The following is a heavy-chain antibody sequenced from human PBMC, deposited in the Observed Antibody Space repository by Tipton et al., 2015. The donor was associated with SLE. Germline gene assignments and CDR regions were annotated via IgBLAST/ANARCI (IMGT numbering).Heavy chain of an antibody. V-gene: IGHV3-74*01. D-gene: IGHD1-26*01. Sequence: SLRLSCAASGFTFTSYWMYWVRQTPGKGLVWVAHINSDGRNTTYADSVKGRFTISRDNAKNTLYLQMNNLRAEDTAIYYCTRGVTGAYFDWGQGTLVTVSS. J-gene: IGHJ4*02. CDR1: GFTFTSYW. CDR2: INSDGRNT. CDR3: TRGVTGAYFD.